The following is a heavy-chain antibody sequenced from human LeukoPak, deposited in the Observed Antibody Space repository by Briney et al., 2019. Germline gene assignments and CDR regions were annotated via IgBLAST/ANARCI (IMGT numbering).Heavy chain of an antibody. CDR3: AKDVNVGGDYFDY. CDR2: IRYDGSNK. V-gene: IGHV3-30*02. D-gene: IGHD3-10*01. J-gene: IGHJ4*02. Sequence: GGSLRLSCAASGFTFSSYGMHWVRQAPGKGLEWVAFIRYDGSNKYYVDSVKGRFTVSRDNSKNTLYLQMNSLRAEDTAVYYCAKDVNVGGDYFDYWGQGTLVTVSS. CDR1: GFTFSSYG.